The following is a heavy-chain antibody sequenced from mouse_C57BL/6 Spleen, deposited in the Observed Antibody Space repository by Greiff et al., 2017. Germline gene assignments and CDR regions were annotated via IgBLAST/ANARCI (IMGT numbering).Heavy chain of an antibody. CDR1: GFTFSDYG. CDR3: AKGLLPYFDY. J-gene: IGHJ2*01. Sequence: EVKLVESGGGLVKPGGSLKLSCAASGFTFSDYGMHWVRQAPEKGLEWVAYISSGSSTIYYADTVKGRFTISSDNAKNTLFLQMTSLRSEDTAMYYCAKGLLPYFDYWGQGTTLTVSS. D-gene: IGHD1-1*01. V-gene: IGHV5-17*01. CDR2: ISSGSSTI.